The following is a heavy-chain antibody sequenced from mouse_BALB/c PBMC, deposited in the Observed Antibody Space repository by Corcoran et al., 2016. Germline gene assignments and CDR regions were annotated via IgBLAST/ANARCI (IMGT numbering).Heavy chain of an antibody. V-gene: IGHV1-18*01. D-gene: IGHD2-4*01. J-gene: IGHJ4*01. CDR3: ARDDYDGEYYYAMDY. CDR1: GYSFTGYT. CDR2: INPYNGGT. Sequence: EVQLHQSGPELVKPGASMKISCKASGYSFTGYTMNWVKQSHGKNLEWIGLINPYNGGTSYNQKFKGKATLTVDKSSSTAYMELLSLTSEDSTVYYCARDDYDGEYYYAMDYWGQGTSVTVSS.